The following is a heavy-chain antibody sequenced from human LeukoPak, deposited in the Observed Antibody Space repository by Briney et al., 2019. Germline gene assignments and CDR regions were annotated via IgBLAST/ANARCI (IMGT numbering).Heavy chain of an antibody. D-gene: IGHD4-17*01. CDR1: GGSISSYY. CDR2: IYNSGST. V-gene: IGHV4-59*01. CDR3: ARGSDFGDY. Sequence: SETLSLTCTVSGGSISSYYWSCIRQPPGKGLEWIGYIYNSGSTNYNPSLKSRVTISIDTSKNQLSMKLSSVTAADTAVYYCARGSDFGDYWGQGTLVTVSS. J-gene: IGHJ4*02.